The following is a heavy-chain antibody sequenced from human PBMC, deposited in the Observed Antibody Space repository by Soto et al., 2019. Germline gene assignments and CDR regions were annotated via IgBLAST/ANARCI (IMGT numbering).Heavy chain of an antibody. Sequence: SSETLSLTCAVYGGSFSGYYWSWIRQPPGKGLEWIGEINHSGSTNYNPSLKSRVTISVDTSKNQFSLKLSSVTAADTAVYYCASSTEYYDSSGYLHFWGQGTLVTVSS. J-gene: IGHJ1*01. V-gene: IGHV4-34*01. CDR3: ASSTEYYDSSGYLHF. CDR1: GGSFSGYY. D-gene: IGHD3-22*01. CDR2: INHSGST.